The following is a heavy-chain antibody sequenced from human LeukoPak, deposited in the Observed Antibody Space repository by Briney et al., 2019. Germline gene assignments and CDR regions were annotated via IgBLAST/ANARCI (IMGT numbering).Heavy chain of an antibody. J-gene: IGHJ4*02. CDR2: ISASGGST. CDR3: AKAYCSSTSCYADH. Sequence: GGSLRLSCAVSGSTFSAYAMSWVRQAPGKGLEWISAISASGGSTYYADPVKGRFTISRDNSKNTLYLQMNSLRAEDTAVYYCAKAYCSSTSCYADHWGQGTLVTVSS. V-gene: IGHV3-23*01. D-gene: IGHD2-2*01. CDR1: GSTFSAYA.